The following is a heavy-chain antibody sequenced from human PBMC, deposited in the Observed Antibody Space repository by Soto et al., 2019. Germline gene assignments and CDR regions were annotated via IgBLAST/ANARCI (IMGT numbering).Heavy chain of an antibody. CDR2: ISAYNGNT. CDR1: GYTFTSYG. Sequence: ASVKVSCKASGYTFTSYGISWVRQAPGQGLEWMGWISAYNGNTNYAQKLQGRVTMTTDTSTSTAYMELRSLRSDDTAVYYCARVRYYYGSGSPREPYYYYGMAVGGKGTTAPAPS. V-gene: IGHV1-18*01. J-gene: IGHJ6*04. CDR3: ARVRYYYGSGSPREPYYYYGMAV. D-gene: IGHD3-10*01.